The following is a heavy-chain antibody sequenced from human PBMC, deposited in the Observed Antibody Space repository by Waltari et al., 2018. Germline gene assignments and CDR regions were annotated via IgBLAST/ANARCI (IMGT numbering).Heavy chain of an antibody. Sequence: QVQLVQSGAEVKKPGSSVKVSCKASGGTFSSYAISWVRQAPGQGLEWMGGFIPIVGTANDAQKFHGRGTITADESTSTAYMELSSLRSEDTAVYYCARYQRQWLVRRAFDSWGQGTMVTVSS. V-gene: IGHV1-69*01. D-gene: IGHD6-19*01. CDR1: GGTFSSYA. CDR3: ARYQRQWLVRRAFDS. J-gene: IGHJ3*02. CDR2: FIPIVGTA.